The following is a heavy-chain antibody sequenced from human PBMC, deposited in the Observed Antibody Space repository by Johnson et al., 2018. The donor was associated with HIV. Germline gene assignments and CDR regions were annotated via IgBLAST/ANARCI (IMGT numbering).Heavy chain of an antibody. J-gene: IGHJ3*02. CDR1: GFTVSSNY. CDR3: ARVSYSVMWTGYRKAYDAFDI. V-gene: IGHV3-66*02. CDR2: IYSGGST. D-gene: IGHD3/OR15-3a*01. Sequence: VQLVESWGGLVQPGRSLRLSCAASGFTVSSNYMSWVRQAPGKGLEWVSVIYSGGSTYYADSVRGRFTLSRDNSKKTLHLQMKRLIGEDTAVYYSARVSYSVMWTGYRKAYDAFDIWGQGTMVTVSS.